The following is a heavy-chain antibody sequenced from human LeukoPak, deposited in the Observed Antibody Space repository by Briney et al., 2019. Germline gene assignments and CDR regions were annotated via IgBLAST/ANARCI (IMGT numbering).Heavy chain of an antibody. J-gene: IGHJ4*02. CDR1: GFTFSNSW. CDR2: ISPDGGEK. Sequence: GGSLRLSCGAFGFTFSNSWMTWIRQAPGKGLEWVAAISPDGGEKNYVDSVKGRFTISRDNAKNSLYLQMNYLTTEDTAVYFCARDEAYSSFDYWGQGILVTVSS. CDR3: ARDEAYSSFDY. D-gene: IGHD4-11*01. V-gene: IGHV3-7*01.